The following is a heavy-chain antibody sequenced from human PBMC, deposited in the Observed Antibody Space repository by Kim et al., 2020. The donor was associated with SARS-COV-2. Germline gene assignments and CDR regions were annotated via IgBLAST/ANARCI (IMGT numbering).Heavy chain of an antibody. CDR2: IPLHGNNK. D-gene: IGHD6-19*01. CDR3: AKDRGSTGSYFDS. Sequence: GGSLRLSCAASEFTLRTYGMHWVRQAPGKGLEWVAGIPLHGNNKYYADSVKGRFTVSRDTSKNTVYLQMNSLRAEDTALYYCAKDRGSTGSYFDSWGQGTLVTVSS. V-gene: IGHV3-30*18. CDR1: EFTLRTYG. J-gene: IGHJ4*02.